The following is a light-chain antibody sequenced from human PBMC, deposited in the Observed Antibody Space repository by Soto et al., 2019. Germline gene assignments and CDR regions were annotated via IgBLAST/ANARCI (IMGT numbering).Light chain of an antibody. CDR1: QTITNY. V-gene: IGKV1-39*01. CDR3: QHSYSFT. J-gene: IGKJ3*01. CDR2: AAN. Sequence: IQLTQSPSSLSAAVGDRVAITCRATQTITNYLNWYQHKPRQAPKVLIDAANALQTGVPSRFSGIGAGTDFTLTISGLQAEDFATYYCQHSYSFTFGPGT.